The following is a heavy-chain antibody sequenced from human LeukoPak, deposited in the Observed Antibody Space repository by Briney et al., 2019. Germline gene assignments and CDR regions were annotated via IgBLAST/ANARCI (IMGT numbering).Heavy chain of an antibody. CDR2: IIPIFGIA. CDR1: GGTFSSYA. CDR3: ASYYYDSSGYYPLFDY. D-gene: IGHD3-22*01. V-gene: IGHV1-69*04. J-gene: IGHJ4*02. Sequence: ASVKVSCKASGGTFSSYAISCVRQAPGQGLEWMGRIIPIFGIANYAQKFQGRVTITADKSTSTAYMELSSLRSEDTAVYYCASYYYDSSGYYPLFDYWGQGTLVTVSS.